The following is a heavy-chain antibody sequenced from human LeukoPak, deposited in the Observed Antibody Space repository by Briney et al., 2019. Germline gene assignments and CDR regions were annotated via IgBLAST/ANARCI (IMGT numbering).Heavy chain of an antibody. Sequence: SETLSLTCAVSGGSFSGYYWSWIRQPPGKGLEWIGEINHSGSTNYNPSLKSRVTISVDTSKNQFSLKLSSVTAADTAVYYCARGRRGVVVPAARKNWFDPWGQGTLVTVSS. J-gene: IGHJ5*02. CDR3: ARGRRGVVVPAARKNWFDP. V-gene: IGHV4-34*01. CDR1: GGSFSGYY. CDR2: INHSGST. D-gene: IGHD2-2*01.